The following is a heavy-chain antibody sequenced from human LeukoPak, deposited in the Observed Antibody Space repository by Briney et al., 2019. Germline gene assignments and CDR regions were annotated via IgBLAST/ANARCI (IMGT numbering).Heavy chain of an antibody. CDR1: GGSFSSYY. Sequence: SETLSLTCAVYGGSFSSYYWSWIRQPPGKGLEWIGYIYYSGSTNYNPSLKSRVTISVDTSKNQFSLKLSSVTAADAAVYYCAREASHSSGPKNAFDIWGQGTMVTVSS. CDR3: AREASHSSGPKNAFDI. D-gene: IGHD6-19*01. CDR2: IYYSGST. V-gene: IGHV4-59*01. J-gene: IGHJ3*02.